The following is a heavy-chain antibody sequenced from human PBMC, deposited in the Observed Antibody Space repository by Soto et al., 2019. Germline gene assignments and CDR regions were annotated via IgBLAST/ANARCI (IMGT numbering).Heavy chain of an antibody. CDR2: MNHSGST. CDR1: GGSFSDYY. Sequence: QVQLQQWGAGLLKPSETLSLTCAVYGGSFSDYYWSWIRQPPGKGLEWIGEMNHSGSTNYNPSLKSRVTISVDTSKNQFSLKLSSVTAADTAVYYCARGRLRYRSGLNYWGQGTLVTVSS. J-gene: IGHJ4*02. CDR3: ARGRLRYRSGLNY. V-gene: IGHV4-34*01. D-gene: IGHD3-9*01.